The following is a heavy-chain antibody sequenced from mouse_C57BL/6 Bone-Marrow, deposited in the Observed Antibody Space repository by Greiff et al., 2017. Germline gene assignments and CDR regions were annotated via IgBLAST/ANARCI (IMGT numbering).Heavy chain of an antibody. Sequence: QVQLQQPGAELVMPGASVKLSCKASGYTFTSYWMHWVKQRPGQGLEWIGEIDPSDSYTNYNQKFKGKSTLTVDKSSSTAYMQLSSLTSEDSAVYYCARSKPGSSSWYFDVWGTGTTVTVSS. V-gene: IGHV1-69*01. CDR2: IDPSDSYT. J-gene: IGHJ1*03. CDR1: GYTFTSYW. CDR3: ARSKPGSSSWYFDV. D-gene: IGHD1-1*01.